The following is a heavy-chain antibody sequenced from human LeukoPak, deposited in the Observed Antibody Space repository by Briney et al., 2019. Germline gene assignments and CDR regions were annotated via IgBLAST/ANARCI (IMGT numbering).Heavy chain of an antibody. CDR1: GFTFDDYA. CDR3: AKVVRGSSQTHEGAFDI. J-gene: IGHJ3*02. Sequence: GGSLRLSCAASGFTFDDYAMHWVRHAPGKGLEWVSGISWNSGSIGYADSVKGRFTISRDNAKNSLYLQMNSLRAEDTALYYCAKVVRGSSQTHEGAFDIWGQGTMVTVSS. D-gene: IGHD1-26*01. V-gene: IGHV3-9*01. CDR2: ISWNSGSI.